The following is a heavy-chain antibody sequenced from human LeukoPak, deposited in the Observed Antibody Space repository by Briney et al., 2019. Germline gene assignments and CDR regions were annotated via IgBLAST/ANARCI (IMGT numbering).Heavy chain of an antibody. D-gene: IGHD6-13*01. Sequence: GGSLRLSCAASGFTFSSYAMSWVRQAPGKGLEWVSAISGSGVSTYYADSVKGRFTISRDNSKNTLYLQMNSLRAEDSALYYCTKDQTTRLSSSWYSYFDLWGQGTLVTVSS. CDR2: ISGSGVST. J-gene: IGHJ4*02. CDR1: GFTFSSYA. CDR3: TKDQTTRLSSSWYSYFDL. V-gene: IGHV3-23*01.